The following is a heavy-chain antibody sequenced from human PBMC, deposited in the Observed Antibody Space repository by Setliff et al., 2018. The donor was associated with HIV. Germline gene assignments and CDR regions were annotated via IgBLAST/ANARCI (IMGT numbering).Heavy chain of an antibody. Sequence: GASVKVSCKASGYTLRRHGISWVRQAPGQGLEWMGWISAYNGNTNYAQKFRGRVTLTTDTSTSTAYMELRSLRSDDTAVYYCARAYCSTTSCSTSYHYYYMDVWGKGTTVTVSS. CDR1: GYTLRRHG. D-gene: IGHD2-2*01. CDR2: ISAYNGNT. CDR3: ARAYCSTTSCSTSYHYYYMDV. V-gene: IGHV1-18*01. J-gene: IGHJ6*03.